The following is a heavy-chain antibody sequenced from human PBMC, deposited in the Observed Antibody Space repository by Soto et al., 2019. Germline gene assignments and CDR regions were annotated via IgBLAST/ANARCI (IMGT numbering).Heavy chain of an antibody. V-gene: IGHV4-30-4*08. CDR1: GGSIISGDYY. CDR2: IYYSGDT. J-gene: IGHJ6*02. Sequence: LSLTCTVSGGSIISGDYYWSWIRPPPGKGLEWIGYIYYSGDTSYNPSLKSRVTISIDTSKNQFSLKLSSVTAADTAFYYCARELDYYDLLRQSTAGSMDVWGQGTTVTVSS. CDR3: ARELDYYDLLRQSTAGSMDV. D-gene: IGHD3-22*01.